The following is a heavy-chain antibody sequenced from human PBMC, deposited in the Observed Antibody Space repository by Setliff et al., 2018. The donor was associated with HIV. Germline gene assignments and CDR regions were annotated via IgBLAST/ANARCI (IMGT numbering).Heavy chain of an antibody. Sequence: SETLSLTCTVSGDSITSPSSYWGWIRQPPGKGLEWIGNVHFGGSTNYNPSLKSRVTISVDTSKKQFSLKLSSVTAADTAVYYCARRIDNSGSLPAKNWFDTWGQGRLVTVSS. CDR1: GDSITSPSSY. V-gene: IGHV4-39*07. CDR2: VHFGGST. J-gene: IGHJ5*02. CDR3: ARRIDNSGSLPAKNWFDT. D-gene: IGHD3-10*01.